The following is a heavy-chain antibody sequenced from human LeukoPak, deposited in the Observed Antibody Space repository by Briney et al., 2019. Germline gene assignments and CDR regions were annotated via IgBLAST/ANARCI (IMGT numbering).Heavy chain of an antibody. Sequence: TSETLSLTCTVSGGSISSTTYYWGWIRQPPGKGLEWIGSMSYRGTTYYNPSLKSRVTISVDTSKNQFSLKLSSVTAADTAVYYCARGQSSGWYLGFLIDYWGQGTLVTVSS. J-gene: IGHJ4*02. V-gene: IGHV4-39*01. D-gene: IGHD6-19*01. CDR2: MSYRGTT. CDR3: ARGQSSGWYLGFLIDY. CDR1: GGSISSTTYY.